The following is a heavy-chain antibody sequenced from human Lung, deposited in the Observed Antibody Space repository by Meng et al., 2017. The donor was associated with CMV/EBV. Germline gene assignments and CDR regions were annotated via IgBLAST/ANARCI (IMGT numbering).Heavy chain of an antibody. Sequence: SXTXSLTCTVSGGSISRSYWSWIRQPPGKGLEWIGYISYTGSTNYNPSLKSRVTISLDTYKNQFSLWLNSVNAADTSLYYCARDGTGFYFDYWGQGTLVTVSS. CDR1: GGSISRSY. D-gene: IGHD3/OR15-3a*01. CDR2: ISYTGST. V-gene: IGHV4-59*01. CDR3: ARDGTGFYFDY. J-gene: IGHJ4*02.